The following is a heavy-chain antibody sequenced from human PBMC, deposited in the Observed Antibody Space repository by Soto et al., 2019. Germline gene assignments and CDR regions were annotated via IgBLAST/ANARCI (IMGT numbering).Heavy chain of an antibody. V-gene: IGHV3-30-3*01. Sequence: QVQLVESGGGVVQPGRSLRLSCAASGFTFSSYAMHWVRQAPGKGLEGVAVISYGGSNKYYADSVKGRFTISRDNSKNTLYLQMNSLRAEDTAVYYCARMDTAMAVSYYYGMDVWGQGTTVTVSS. J-gene: IGHJ6*02. CDR3: ARMDTAMAVSYYYGMDV. D-gene: IGHD5-18*01. CDR1: GFTFSSYA. CDR2: ISYGGSNK.